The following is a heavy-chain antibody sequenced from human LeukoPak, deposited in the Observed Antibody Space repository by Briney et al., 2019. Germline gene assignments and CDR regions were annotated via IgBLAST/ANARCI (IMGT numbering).Heavy chain of an antibody. CDR1: GFTFSLFA. V-gene: IGHV3-23*01. Sequence: GGSLRLSCAASGFTFSLFALHWVRQAPGKGLEWVSAISGSGGATYHADADSVKGRFTISRDNSKNALYLEINNLRAEDTAVYYCAKDGYNYDSSGHFDYWGQGTLVTVSS. D-gene: IGHD3-22*01. J-gene: IGHJ4*02. CDR2: ISGSGGAT. CDR3: AKDGYNYDSSGHFDY.